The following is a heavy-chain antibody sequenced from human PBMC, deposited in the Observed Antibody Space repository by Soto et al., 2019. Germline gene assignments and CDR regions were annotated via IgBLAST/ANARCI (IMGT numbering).Heavy chain of an antibody. J-gene: IGHJ6*02. D-gene: IGHD2-2*01. Sequence: QVQLVQSGAEVKTPGASVRVSCKASGYTFTGYYIHWVREAPGQGLEWMGWINPQTGGTSYGQKFQGRVTLSRDTSINTAYLELSRLRFDGAAVYFCAGERYQVISDGMDVWGQGTTVAVSS. CDR1: GYTFTGYY. CDR2: INPQTGGT. CDR3: AGERYQVISDGMDV. V-gene: IGHV1-2*02.